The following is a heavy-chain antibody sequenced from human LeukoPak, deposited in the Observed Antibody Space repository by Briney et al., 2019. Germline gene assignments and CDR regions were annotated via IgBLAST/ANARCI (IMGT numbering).Heavy chain of an antibody. Sequence: GGSLRLSCAASGFTFSSYGMHWVRQAPGKRLEWVAVIWYDGSNKYYADSVKGRFTISRDNSKNTLYLQMNSLRAEDTAVYYCARESMIPYGMDVWGQGTTVTVSS. J-gene: IGHJ6*02. D-gene: IGHD3-22*01. CDR3: ARESMIPYGMDV. CDR1: GFTFSSYG. V-gene: IGHV3-33*01. CDR2: IWYDGSNK.